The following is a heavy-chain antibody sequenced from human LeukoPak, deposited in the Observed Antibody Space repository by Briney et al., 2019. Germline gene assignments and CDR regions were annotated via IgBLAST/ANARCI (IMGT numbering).Heavy chain of an antibody. J-gene: IGHJ3*02. V-gene: IGHV4-4*07. D-gene: IGHD4-23*01. Sequence: SETLSLTCTVSGGSISSYYWSWIRQPAGKGLEWIGRIYTSGSTNYNPSLKSRVTMSVDTSKNQFSLKLSSVTAADTAVYYCARDLWYYGGNFEFGAFDIWGQGTMVTVSS. CDR2: IYTSGST. CDR3: ARDLWYYGGNFEFGAFDI. CDR1: GGSISSYY.